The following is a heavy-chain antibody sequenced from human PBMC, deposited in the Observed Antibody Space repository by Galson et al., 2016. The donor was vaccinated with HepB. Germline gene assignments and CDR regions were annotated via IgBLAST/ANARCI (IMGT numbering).Heavy chain of an antibody. CDR1: GFTFSSYW. Sequence: SLRLSCAASGFTFSSYWMSWVRQTPEKRLEWVAGIKHDGSEEYYVDSVRGRFTISRDNARSSLFLHMNSLRAEDTAMYYCVRDSRYWTTVYCRGDAYDIWGQGTMVTVS. CDR2: IKHDGSEE. CDR3: VRDSRYWTTVYCRGDAYDI. D-gene: IGHD2-8*01. V-gene: IGHV3-7*01. J-gene: IGHJ3*02.